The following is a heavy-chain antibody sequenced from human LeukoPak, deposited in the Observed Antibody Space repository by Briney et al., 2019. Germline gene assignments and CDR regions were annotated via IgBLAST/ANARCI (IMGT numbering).Heavy chain of an antibody. V-gene: IGHV1-69*13. CDR2: IIPIFGTA. Sequence: ASVKVSCKASGGTFSSYAISWVRQAPGQGLEWMGGIIPIFGTANYAQKFQGRVTITADESTSTAYMELSSLRSEDTAVYYCARDSCSGGSCYGGMDVWGQGTTVTVSS. CDR1: GGTFSSYA. J-gene: IGHJ6*02. CDR3: ARDSCSGGSCYGGMDV. D-gene: IGHD2-15*01.